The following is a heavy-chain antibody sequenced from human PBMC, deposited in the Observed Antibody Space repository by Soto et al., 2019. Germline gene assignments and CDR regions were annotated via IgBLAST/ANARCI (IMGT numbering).Heavy chain of an antibody. CDR3: AKSDDFDWFGLSRYSSGWYDGY. J-gene: IGHJ4*02. D-gene: IGHD6-19*01. CDR1: GFTFSRYA. Sequence: GGSLRLSCAASGFTFSRYAMSWVRQAPGKGLEWVSAISGSGGSTYYADSVKGRFTISRDNSKNTLYLQMNSLRAEDTAVYYCAKSDDFDWFGLSRYSSGWYDGYWGQGTLVTVSS. V-gene: IGHV3-23*01. CDR2: ISGSGGST.